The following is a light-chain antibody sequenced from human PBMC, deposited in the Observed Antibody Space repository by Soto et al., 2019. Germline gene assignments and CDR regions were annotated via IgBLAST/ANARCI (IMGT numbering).Light chain of an antibody. V-gene: IGKV1-12*01. CDR2: SAS. Sequence: DIHVTQSPSSVSASVVDRVTITCRASQAITSWLAWYRQKPGRAPKLLIYSASSLQSGAPSRFTGSGSGTDFTLTITSLQPDDAAVYYCQQTRSFPLTFGGGTKVDIK. CDR3: QQTRSFPLT. J-gene: IGKJ4*01. CDR1: QAITSW.